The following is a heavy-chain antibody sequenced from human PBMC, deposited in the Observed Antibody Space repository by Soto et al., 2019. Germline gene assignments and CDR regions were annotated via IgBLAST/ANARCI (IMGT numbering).Heavy chain of an antibody. Sequence: VASVKVSCKASGYTFTSNGISWVRQANGQGLEWMGWISAYNGNTNYAQKLQGRVTMTADTSTRTVYMQLRSLKSYDTAVYYCARGGYYDNVWRTLSHYGLDVPGQGTSVTLSS. CDR2: ISAYNGNT. CDR1: GYTFTSNG. V-gene: IGHV1-18*01. CDR3: ARGGYYDNVWRTLSHYGLDV. D-gene: IGHD3-16*01. J-gene: IGHJ6*02.